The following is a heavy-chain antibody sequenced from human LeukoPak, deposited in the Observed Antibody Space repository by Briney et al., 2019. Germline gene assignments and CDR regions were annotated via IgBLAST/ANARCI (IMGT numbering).Heavy chain of an antibody. D-gene: IGHD3-10*01. J-gene: IGHJ4*02. Sequence: PGGSLRLSCAASGVTFSIDAMSFGRQAPGPGLEGVSAIGGSGGSTYYADSVKGRFTISRDNSENTLYLQMNSLRAEDTAVYYCAKEGQRSSGSYYVYWGQGTLVTVSS. V-gene: IGHV3-23*01. CDR3: AKEGQRSSGSYYVY. CDR2: IGGSGGST. CDR1: GVTFSIDA.